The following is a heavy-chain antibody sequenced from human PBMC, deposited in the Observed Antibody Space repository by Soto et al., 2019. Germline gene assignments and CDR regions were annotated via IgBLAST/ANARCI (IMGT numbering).Heavy chain of an antibody. J-gene: IGHJ4*02. Sequence: EVQLLESGGGLVQPGGSLRLSCAASGFTFSSYALSWVRQAPGKGLEWVSIIGESGGSTFYADSVKGRCTISRDNSKNTLYLQMNHLRAEDTAVYYCAKHFDSGCPDYWGQGTLVTVSS. CDR3: AKHFDSGCPDY. CDR2: IGESGGST. D-gene: IGHD6-19*01. CDR1: GFTFSSYA. V-gene: IGHV3-23*01.